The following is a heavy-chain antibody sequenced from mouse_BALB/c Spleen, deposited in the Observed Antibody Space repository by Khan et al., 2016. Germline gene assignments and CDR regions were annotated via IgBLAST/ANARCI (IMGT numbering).Heavy chain of an antibody. CDR2: ISYSGST. CDR1: GYSITSDYA. CDR3: ARSLVAARYVDV. V-gene: IGHV3-2*02. Sequence: EVQLQESGPGLVKPSQSLSLTCTVTGYSITSDYAWNWIRQFPGNKLEWMGYISYSGSTSYNPFLESRISIPRDTSKSQFFLQLNSVTTEDTATYYCARSLVAARYVDVWGAGTTVTVSS. D-gene: IGHD1-1*01. J-gene: IGHJ1*01.